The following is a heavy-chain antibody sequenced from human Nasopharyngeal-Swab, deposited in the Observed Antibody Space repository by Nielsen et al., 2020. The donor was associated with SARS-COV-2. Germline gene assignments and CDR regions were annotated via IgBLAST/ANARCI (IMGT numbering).Heavy chain of an antibody. D-gene: IGHD3-10*01. J-gene: IGHJ4*02. V-gene: IGHV3-21*05. Sequence: VRQAPGKGLEWVSYISSSSSYIYYADSVKGRFTISRDNAKNSLYLQMNSLRAEDTAVYYCARDEGKGRYYGSGSPTLDYWGQGTLVTVSS. CDR3: ARDEGKGRYYGSGSPTLDY. CDR2: ISSSSSYI.